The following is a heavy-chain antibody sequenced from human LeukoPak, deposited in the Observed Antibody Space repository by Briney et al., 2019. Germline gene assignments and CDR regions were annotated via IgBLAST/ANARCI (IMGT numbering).Heavy chain of an antibody. V-gene: IGHV3-30*04. D-gene: IGHD6-19*01. J-gene: IGHJ4*02. Sequence: GGSLRLSCAASGFTFSSIAMSWVRQAPDKGLEWVALISYDGSAGYYADSVRGRFTLSRDNSKTTVYLQMNRLRPEDTAVYHCAKDQSRAVTGTWDFWGQGTLVTVSS. CDR3: AKDQSRAVTGTWDF. CDR1: GFTFSSIA. CDR2: ISYDGSAG.